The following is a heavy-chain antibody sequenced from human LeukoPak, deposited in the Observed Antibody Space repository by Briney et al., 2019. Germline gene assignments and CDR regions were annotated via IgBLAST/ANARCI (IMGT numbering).Heavy chain of an antibody. Sequence: SGGTLRLSCVASKFTFANYDMTWVRQAPGKGLEWVSSISASGTHTNYADSVKGRFTISRDNSKNTLYLQMNSLRAEDTVVYYCAKAFTPRYSSGRSVYYYYYMDVWGKGTTVTISS. CDR3: AKAFTPRYSSGRSVYYYYYMDV. CDR1: KFTFANYD. CDR2: ISASGTHT. D-gene: IGHD6-19*01. J-gene: IGHJ6*03. V-gene: IGHV3-23*01.